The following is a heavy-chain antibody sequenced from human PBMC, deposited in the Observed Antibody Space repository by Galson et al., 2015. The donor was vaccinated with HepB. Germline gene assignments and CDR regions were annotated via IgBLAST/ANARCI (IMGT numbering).Heavy chain of an antibody. J-gene: IGHJ4*02. CDR3: KSSGWYEGNYFDY. D-gene: IGHD6-19*01. CDR2: IRSKANSYAT. CDR1: GFTFSGSA. V-gene: IGHV3-73*01. Sequence: SLRLSCAASGFTFSGSAMHWVRQASGKGLEWVGRIRSKANSYATAYAASVKGRFTISRDDSKNTAYLQMNSLKTEDTAVYYCKSSGWYEGNYFDYWGQGTLVTVSS.